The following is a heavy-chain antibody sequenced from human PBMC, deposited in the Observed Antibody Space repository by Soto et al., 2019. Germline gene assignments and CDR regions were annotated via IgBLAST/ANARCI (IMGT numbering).Heavy chain of an antibody. CDR1: GGTFSSYA. CDR3: AREAVPYYDILTGATFDY. J-gene: IGHJ4*02. V-gene: IGHV1-69*12. CDR2: IIPIFGTA. D-gene: IGHD3-9*01. Sequence: QVQLVQSGAAVKKPGSSVKVSCKASGGTFSSYAISWVRQAPGQGLEWMGGIIPIFGTANYAQKFQGRVTITADESTSTAYMELSSLRSEDTAVYYCAREAVPYYDILTGATFDYWGQGTLVTVSS.